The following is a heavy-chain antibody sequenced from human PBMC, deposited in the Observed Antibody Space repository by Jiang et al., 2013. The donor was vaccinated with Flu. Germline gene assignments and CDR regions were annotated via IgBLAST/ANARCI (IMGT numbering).Heavy chain of an antibody. J-gene: IGHJ6*02. CDR1: GGSISSSSYY. V-gene: IGHV4-39*07. Sequence: TLSLTCTVSGGSISSSSYYWGWIRQPPGKGLEWIGSIYYSGSTYYNPSLKSRVTISVDTSKNQFSLKLSSVTAADTAVYYCARDTNNDYSNYAWYLSYYYGMDVWGQGTTVTVSS. CDR3: ARDTNNDYSNYAWYLSYYYGMDV. CDR2: IYYSGST. D-gene: IGHD4-11*01.